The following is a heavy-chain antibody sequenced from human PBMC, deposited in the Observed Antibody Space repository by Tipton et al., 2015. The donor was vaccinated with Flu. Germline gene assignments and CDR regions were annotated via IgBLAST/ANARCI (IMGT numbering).Heavy chain of an antibody. V-gene: IGHV4-4*07. J-gene: IGHJ5*02. CDR1: GGSISSYY. Sequence: TLSLTYTVSGGSISSYYWSWIRQPAGKGLEWIGRIYTSGNTNYNPSLKSRVTMSVDTSKSQFSLKLRSVTAADTAVYYCARARTDILTGANWFDPWGQGTLVTVSS. CDR3: ARARTDILTGANWFDP. D-gene: IGHD3-9*01. CDR2: IYTSGNT.